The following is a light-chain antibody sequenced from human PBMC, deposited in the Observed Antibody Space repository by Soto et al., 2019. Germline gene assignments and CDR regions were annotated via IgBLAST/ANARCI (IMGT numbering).Light chain of an antibody. CDR1: QIISSW. Sequence: DIQMTQSPSTLSASVGDRVTITCRASQIISSWLAWYQQKPGKAPKLLIYDASSLESGVPSRFSGSGSGTEFTLTISSRQPADFATYYCQQYNSYSGTFGQGTKV. CDR3: QQYNSYSGT. J-gene: IGKJ1*01. CDR2: DAS. V-gene: IGKV1-5*01.